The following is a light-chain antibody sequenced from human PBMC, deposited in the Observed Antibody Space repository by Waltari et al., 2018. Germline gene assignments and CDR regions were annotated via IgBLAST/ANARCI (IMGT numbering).Light chain of an antibody. Sequence: TQAPATLSWSPGERATLPCRARQSVNNYVAWYQQNAGQAPRLLNDDTFYRATDIPARISGRGAESDFTLTSSNVEAEDVAIYYRQQRSGRALTFGGGTNLEIK. CDR1: QSVNNY. V-gene: IGKV3-11*01. J-gene: IGKJ4*01. CDR3: QQRSGRALT. CDR2: DTF.